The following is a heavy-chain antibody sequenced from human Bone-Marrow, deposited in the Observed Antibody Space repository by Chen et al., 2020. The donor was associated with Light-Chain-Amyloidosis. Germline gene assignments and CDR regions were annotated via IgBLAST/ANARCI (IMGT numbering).Heavy chain of an antibody. CDR3: AKMGTGKYPDDY. V-gene: IGHV3-30*02. CDR1: GLTFSSYG. J-gene: IGHJ4*02. CDR2: IRYDGSIK. D-gene: IGHD2-21*01. Sequence: GAVQPGGFLRLYCAASGLTFSSYGIHWVRQAPGKGLQWVAFIRYDGSIKYYXXSVXGXFXISXXXXXXXXXXXXXXXXXXXXXXXYCAKMGTGKYPDDYWGQGTLVTVSS.